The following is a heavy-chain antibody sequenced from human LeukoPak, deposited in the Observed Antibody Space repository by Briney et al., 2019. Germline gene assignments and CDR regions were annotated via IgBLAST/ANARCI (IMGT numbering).Heavy chain of an antibody. CDR3: ARSVVAGATPDYNYGMDV. J-gene: IGHJ6*02. Sequence: GGSLRLSCAASRFTLSRHAMHWVRQAPGKGLEWVTLLSYDGSNKYYADSVKGRFTISRDNSKNTLYLQMNSLRAEDTAVYYCARSVVAGATPDYNYGMDVWGQGTTVTVSS. V-gene: IGHV3-30-3*01. CDR2: LSYDGSNK. CDR1: RFTLSRHA. D-gene: IGHD2-15*01.